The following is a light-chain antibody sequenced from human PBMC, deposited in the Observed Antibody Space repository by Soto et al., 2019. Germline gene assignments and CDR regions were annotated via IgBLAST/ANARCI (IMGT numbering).Light chain of an antibody. V-gene: IGLV1-40*01. Sequence: QSVLTQPPSVSGAPGQRVTISCTGSSSNIGAGYDVHWYQQLPGTAPKLLIYGNTNRPSGVPDRFSGSKSGTSASLAITGLRLEDEADYYCQSFDTRLSGYVFATGTKLTVL. J-gene: IGLJ1*01. CDR3: QSFDTRLSGYV. CDR2: GNT. CDR1: SSNIGAGYD.